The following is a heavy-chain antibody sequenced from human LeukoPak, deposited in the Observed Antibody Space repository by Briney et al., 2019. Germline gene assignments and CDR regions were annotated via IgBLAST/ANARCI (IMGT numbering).Heavy chain of an antibody. CDR1: GYTFTGYY. V-gene: IGHV1-2*04. CDR2: INPNSGGT. D-gene: IGHD6-25*01. CDR3: ARDRHVAAAGYYFDY. J-gene: IGHJ4*02. Sequence: ASVKVSCKASGYTFTGYYMHWVRQAPGQGLEWMGWINPNSGGTNYAQKFQGWVTMTRDTSISTAYMELSRLRSDDTAVYYCARDRHVAAAGYYFDYWGQGTLVTVSS.